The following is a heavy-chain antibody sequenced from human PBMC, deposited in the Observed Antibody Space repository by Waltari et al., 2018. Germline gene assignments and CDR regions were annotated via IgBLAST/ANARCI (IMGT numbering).Heavy chain of an antibody. CDR1: GGTFGSYS. J-gene: IGHJ3*01. Sequence: HLVQSGAEMRKPGSSVKVSCKASGGTFGSYSLAWVRQAAGQGLEWLGGIIPIYGRPQYANNFQGRVTLTADASTTTVFLEMSGLRAEDTAIYFCARRDLGFAFDVWGQGTLVIVSS. CDR2: IIPIYGRP. V-gene: IGHV1-69*12. D-gene: IGHD1-26*01. CDR3: ARRDLGFAFDV.